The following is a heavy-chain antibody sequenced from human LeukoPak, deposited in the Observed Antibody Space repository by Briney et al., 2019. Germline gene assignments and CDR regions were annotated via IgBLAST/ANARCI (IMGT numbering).Heavy chain of an antibody. J-gene: IGHJ4*02. V-gene: IGHV1-2*06. CDR2: INPNSGGT. CDR1: GYTFTGYY. D-gene: IGHD5-24*01. Sequence: ASVKVSCKASGYTFTGYYMHWVLQAPGQGLEWMGRINPNSGGTNYAQKFQGRVTMTRDTSISTAYMELSSLRSEDTAVYYCATSEMATWNYWGQGTLVTVSS. CDR3: ATSEMATWNY.